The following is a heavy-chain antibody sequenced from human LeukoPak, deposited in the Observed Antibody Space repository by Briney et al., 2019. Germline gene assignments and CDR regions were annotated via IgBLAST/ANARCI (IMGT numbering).Heavy chain of an antibody. CDR1: GGSISSGNFY. D-gene: IGHD1-26*01. V-gene: IGHV4-30-4*01. CDR3: ARGAYSGTFGLGY. Sequence: SETLSLTCTVSGGSISSGNFYWSWVRQPPGRGLEWIAYMYDSGTAYYNPSLQGQVTISVDTSKNQFSLKLRSVTAADTAVYYCARGAYSGTFGLGYWGQGTLVTVSS. J-gene: IGHJ4*02. CDR2: MYDSGTA.